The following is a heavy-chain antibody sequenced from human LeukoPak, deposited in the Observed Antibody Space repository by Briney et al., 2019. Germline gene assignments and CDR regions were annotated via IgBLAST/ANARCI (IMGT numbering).Heavy chain of an antibody. CDR1: GGSISSSSYY. V-gene: IGHV4-39*01. D-gene: IGHD3-22*01. CDR3: ASVDYYDSSGYYPAGAFDT. Sequence: SETLSLTCTVSGGSISSSSYYWGWIRQPPGKGLEWIGSIYYSGSTYYNPSLKSRVTISVDTSKNQFSLKLSSVAAADTAVYYCASVDYYDSSGYYPAGAFDTWGQGTMVTVSS. CDR2: IYYSGST. J-gene: IGHJ3*02.